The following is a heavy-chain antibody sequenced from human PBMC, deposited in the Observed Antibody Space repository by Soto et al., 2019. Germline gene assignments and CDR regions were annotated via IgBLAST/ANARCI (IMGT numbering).Heavy chain of an antibody. V-gene: IGHV5-51*01. CDR2: IYPGDSDT. CDR1: GDSFTSYW. J-gene: IGHJ4*02. D-gene: IGHD6-13*01. Sequence: AGEPLKISCNGSGDSFTSYWICWVRQMPWKGLEWMGIIYPGDSDTRYSPSFQGQVTISADKSISTAYLQWSSLKASDTAMYYCARSAYSSSWYYFDYWGQGTLVTVSS. CDR3: ARSAYSSSWYYFDY.